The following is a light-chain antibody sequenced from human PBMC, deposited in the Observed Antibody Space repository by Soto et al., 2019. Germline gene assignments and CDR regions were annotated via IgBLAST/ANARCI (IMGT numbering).Light chain of an antibody. CDR2: DAS. J-gene: IGKJ4*01. CDR1: QDISNY. CDR3: QHYDNLPLT. Sequence: DIQMTQSLSSLSASVGDRVTITCQASQDISNYLNWYQQKPGRAPKLLIYDASNLEIGVPSRFSGSGSGTDFTFTISSLQPEDIATYYCQHYDNLPLTFGGGTKVDIK. V-gene: IGKV1-33*01.